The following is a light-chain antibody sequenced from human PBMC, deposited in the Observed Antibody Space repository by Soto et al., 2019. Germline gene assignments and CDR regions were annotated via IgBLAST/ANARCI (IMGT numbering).Light chain of an antibody. Sequence: ETVMTQSPATLSVSPGERATLSCRASQSVRTKLAWYQQKPGQAHRLXIYGAYSRATGIPARFSGSGSGTEFTLTIRRLEPEDFAVYHCKQYVSIPLTFGGGTKVDIK. V-gene: IGKV3D-15*01. J-gene: IGKJ4*01. CDR2: GAY. CDR3: KQYVSIPLT. CDR1: QSVRTK.